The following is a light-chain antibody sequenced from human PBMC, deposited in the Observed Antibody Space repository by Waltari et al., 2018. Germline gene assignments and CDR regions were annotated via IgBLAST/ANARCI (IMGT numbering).Light chain of an antibody. J-gene: IGKJ4*01. CDR3: QQYYSTVT. Sequence: DIVMTQSPDSLAVCLGERATITCRSSQSVLNRDTKKSYLAWYQQKSGQTPKLLIYWASTRESGVPDRFSGSGSGTDFTLTITSLQAEDLAVYYCQQYYSTVTFGGGTKVEIK. CDR1: QSVLNRDTKKSY. CDR2: WAS. V-gene: IGKV4-1*01.